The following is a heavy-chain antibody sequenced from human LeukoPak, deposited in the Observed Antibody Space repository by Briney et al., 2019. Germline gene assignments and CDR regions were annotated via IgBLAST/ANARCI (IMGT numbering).Heavy chain of an antibody. CDR3: AGGPPEDTSSGY. CDR1: GYSFSTND. V-gene: IGHV1-8*01. J-gene: IGHJ4*02. Sequence: ASVKVSCKASGYSFSTNDINWVRQAPRQGLEWLGWMRPKKSDTGYARKFQDRVTLTWNISTDTAYMELNSLTPEDTAVYFCAGGPPEDTSSGYWGQGTLVTVSS. D-gene: IGHD3-22*01. CDR2: MRPKKSDT.